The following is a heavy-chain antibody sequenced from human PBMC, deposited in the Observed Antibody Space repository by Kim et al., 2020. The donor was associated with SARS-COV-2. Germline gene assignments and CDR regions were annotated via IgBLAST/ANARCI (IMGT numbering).Heavy chain of an antibody. Sequence: KSRVTISVDTSKNQFSLKLSSVTAADTAVYYCARDRYCGGDCFGDAIFDYWGQGTLVTVSS. V-gene: IGHV4-31*02. D-gene: IGHD2-21*02. J-gene: IGHJ4*02. CDR3: ARDRYCGGDCFGDAIFDY.